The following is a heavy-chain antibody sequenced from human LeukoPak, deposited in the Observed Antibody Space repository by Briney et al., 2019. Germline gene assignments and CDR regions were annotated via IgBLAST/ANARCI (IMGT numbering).Heavy chain of an antibody. J-gene: IGHJ5*02. D-gene: IGHD3-22*01. CDR2: INSDGINT. V-gene: IGHV3-74*01. CDR3: ARDLGQYYDTSDNWFDP. Sequence: GGSLRLSCVVSGFTFSNYAMSWVRQAPGKGLVWVSRINSDGINTSYADSVKGRFTISRGNAKNTLNLQMNSLRAEDTAVYYCARDLGQYYDTSDNWFDPWGQGTLVTVSS. CDR1: GFTFSNYA.